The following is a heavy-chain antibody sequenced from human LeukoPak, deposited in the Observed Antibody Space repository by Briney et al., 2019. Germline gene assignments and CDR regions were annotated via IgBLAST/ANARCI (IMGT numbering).Heavy chain of an antibody. CDR2: IYYSGST. J-gene: IGHJ4*02. CDR3: ARLDYYDSSGLYYFDY. CDR1: GGSISSYY. V-gene: IGHV4-59*01. Sequence: ETPSLTCTVSGGSISSYYWSWIRQPPGKGLEWIGYIYYSGSTNYNPSLKSRVTISVDTSKNQFSLKLSSVTAADTAVYYCARLDYYDSSGLYYFDYWGQGTLGTVSS. D-gene: IGHD3-22*01.